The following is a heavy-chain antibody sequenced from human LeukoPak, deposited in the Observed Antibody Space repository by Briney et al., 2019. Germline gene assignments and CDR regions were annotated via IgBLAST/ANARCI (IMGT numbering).Heavy chain of an antibody. V-gene: IGHV1-69*13. CDR3: ARGGGIAVPYYFDY. CDR1: GGTFSSYA. D-gene: IGHD6-19*01. Sequence: ASVKVSCKASGGTFSSYAISWVRQAPGQGLEWMGGIIPIFGTANYAQKFQGRVTITADESTSTAYMELSSLRSEDTAVYYCARGGGIAVPYYFDYWGQGTLVTVSS. CDR2: IIPIFGTA. J-gene: IGHJ4*02.